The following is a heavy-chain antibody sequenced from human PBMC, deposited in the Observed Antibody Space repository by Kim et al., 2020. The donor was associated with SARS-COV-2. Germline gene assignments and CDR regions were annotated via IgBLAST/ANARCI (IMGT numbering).Heavy chain of an antibody. CDR3: ARREAGSNYFDY. V-gene: IGHV4-4*07. Sequence: SETLSLTCSVSGGSISSYYWSWIRQPAGKGLEWIGRVYANERTDYNPSLKSRVTMSMDTSKNQVSLKLSAVTAADTAVYYCARREAGSNYFDYWGQGT. CDR2: VYANERT. CDR1: GGSISSYY. D-gene: IGHD1-26*01. J-gene: IGHJ4*02.